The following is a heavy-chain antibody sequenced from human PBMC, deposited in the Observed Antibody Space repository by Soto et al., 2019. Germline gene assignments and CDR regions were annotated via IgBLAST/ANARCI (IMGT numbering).Heavy chain of an antibody. V-gene: IGHV4-39*01. Sequence: QLQLQESGPGLVKPSETLSLTCTVSGGSISSSSYYWGWIRQPPGKGLEWIGSIYYSGSTYYNPSLKSRVTISVDTSKNQFSLKLSSVTAADTAVYYCARRVFGAYCGGDCQELDYWGQGTLVTVSS. CDR1: GGSISSSSYY. D-gene: IGHD2-21*02. J-gene: IGHJ4*02. CDR2: IYYSGST. CDR3: ARRVFGAYCGGDCQELDY.